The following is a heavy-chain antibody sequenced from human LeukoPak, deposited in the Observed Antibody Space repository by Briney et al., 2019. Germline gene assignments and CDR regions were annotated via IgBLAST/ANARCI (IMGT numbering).Heavy chain of an antibody. Sequence: PSETLSLTCTVSGGSISDFHWSWTRQPAGKGLERIGHVNINEGPKYNPSLRSRVIMSTDTSRNQYSLELTSVTAADTAVYYCARDGNTYGPDFGYWGQGTLVTVSS. CDR1: GGSISDFH. CDR2: VNINEGP. V-gene: IGHV4-4*07. J-gene: IGHJ4*02. CDR3: ARDGNTYGPDFGY. D-gene: IGHD3-10*01.